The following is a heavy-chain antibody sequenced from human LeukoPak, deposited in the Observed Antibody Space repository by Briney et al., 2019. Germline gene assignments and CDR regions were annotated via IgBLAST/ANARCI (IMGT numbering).Heavy chain of an antibody. J-gene: IGHJ4*02. CDR3: ARERGDRGYLDY. V-gene: IGHV4-59*12. Sequence: SETLSLTCTVSGDSISGYFWSWIRQTPGKGLEWIGYIHYSGSTYYNPSLKSRVTISVDTSKNQFSLKLSSVTAADTAVYYCARERGDRGYLDYWGQGTLVTVSS. CDR1: GDSISGYF. CDR2: IHYSGST. D-gene: IGHD3-10*01.